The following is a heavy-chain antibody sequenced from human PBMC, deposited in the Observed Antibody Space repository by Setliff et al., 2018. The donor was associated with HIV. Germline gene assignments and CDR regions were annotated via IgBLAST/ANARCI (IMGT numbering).Heavy chain of an antibody. Sequence: GASVKVSCKASGYTFTSYGISWVRQAPGQGLEWMGWISAYNGNTNYAQKLQGRVTMTTDTSTSTAYMELRSLRPDDTAVYYCARIGYSGYDFAYGLDYWGQGTLVTVS. CDR1: GYTFTSYG. J-gene: IGHJ4*02. CDR3: ARIGYSGYDFAYGLDY. D-gene: IGHD5-12*01. CDR2: ISAYNGNT. V-gene: IGHV1-18*01.